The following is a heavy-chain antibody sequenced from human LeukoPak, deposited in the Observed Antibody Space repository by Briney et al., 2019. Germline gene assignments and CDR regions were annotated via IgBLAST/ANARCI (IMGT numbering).Heavy chain of an antibody. V-gene: IGHV2-5*01. Sequence: ASGPTLVKPTQTLTLTCTFSGFSLSTTGVAVAWIRQPPGKALEWLAVTYWNNDKSYSPSLKNRLTITQDTSKNQVILIMANMDPVDTGTYYCAHKGRGSGSYTMWGQGTLVTVSS. CDR2: TYWNNDK. CDR3: AHKGRGSGSYTM. J-gene: IGHJ4*02. D-gene: IGHD3-10*01. CDR1: GFSLSTTGVA.